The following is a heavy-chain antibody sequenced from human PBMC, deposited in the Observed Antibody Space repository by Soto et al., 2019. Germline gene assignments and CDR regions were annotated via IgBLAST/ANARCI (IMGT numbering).Heavy chain of an antibody. J-gene: IGHJ5*02. V-gene: IGHV5-10-1*01. CDR3: ARGPNLSSPFNWYDH. CDR1: GYSFTSYW. Sequence: XQSMKISCKASGYSFTSYWISWVRQMPGEALEWMGRIDPSDSYTNYSPSFQGHVTISADKSISTAYLQWSSLNASDTAMYYCARGPNLSSPFNWYDHCGKRNVVTVSS. CDR2: IDPSDSYT.